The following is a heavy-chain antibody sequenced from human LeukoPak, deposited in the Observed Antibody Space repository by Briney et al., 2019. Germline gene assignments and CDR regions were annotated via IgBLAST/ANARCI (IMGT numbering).Heavy chain of an antibody. Sequence: SETLSLTCTVSGGSISSYYWSWIRQPPGKGLEWIRYIYYSGSTNYNPSLKSRVTISVDTSKNQFSLKLSSVTAADTAVYYCARSVKVITIFGVVRSAPKEYYFDYWGQGTLVTVSS. CDR1: GGSISSYY. CDR2: IYYSGST. V-gene: IGHV4-59*01. CDR3: ARSVKVITIFGVVRSAPKEYYFDY. J-gene: IGHJ4*02. D-gene: IGHD3-3*01.